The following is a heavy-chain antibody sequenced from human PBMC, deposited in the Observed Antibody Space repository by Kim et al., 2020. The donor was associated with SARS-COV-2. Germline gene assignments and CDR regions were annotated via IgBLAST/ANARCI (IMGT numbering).Heavy chain of an antibody. CDR2: INAGNGNT. J-gene: IGHJ4*02. CDR1: GYTFTSYA. V-gene: IGHV1-3*01. Sequence: ASVKVSCKASGYTFTSYAMHWVRQAPGQRLEWMGWINAGNGNTKYSQKFQGRVTITRDTSASTAYMELSSLRSEDTAVYYCARGEHSSGWYYFDYWGQGTLVTVSS. D-gene: IGHD6-19*01. CDR3: ARGEHSSGWYYFDY.